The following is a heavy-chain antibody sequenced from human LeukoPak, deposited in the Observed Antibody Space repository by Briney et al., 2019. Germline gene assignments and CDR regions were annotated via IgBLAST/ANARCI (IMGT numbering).Heavy chain of an antibody. CDR1: GFTYSSYR. CDR2: ISGNGGET. D-gene: IGHD3-3*01. J-gene: IGHJ4*02. CDR3: AKGAYYGD. V-gene: IGHV3-23*01. Sequence: PGGSLRLSCAASGFTYSSYRMNWVRQAPGKGLEWVSTISGNGGETYHADSVKGRFTISRDNSKNTLYLQMNSLRAEDTAVYYCAKGAYYGDWGQGTLVTVSS.